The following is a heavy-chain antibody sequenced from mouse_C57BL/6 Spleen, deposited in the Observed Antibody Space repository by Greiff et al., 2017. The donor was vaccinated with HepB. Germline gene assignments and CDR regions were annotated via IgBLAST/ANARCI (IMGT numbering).Heavy chain of an antibody. Sequence: EVNVVESGGGLVKPGGSLKLSCAASGFTFSDYGMHWVRQAPEKGLEWVAYISSGSSTIYYADTVKGRFTISRDNAKNTLFLQMTSLRSEDTAMYYCARPGIYYGFAWFAYWGQGTLVTVSA. D-gene: IGHD2-2*01. J-gene: IGHJ3*01. CDR3: ARPGIYYGFAWFAY. CDR1: GFTFSDYG. V-gene: IGHV5-17*01. CDR2: ISSGSSTI.